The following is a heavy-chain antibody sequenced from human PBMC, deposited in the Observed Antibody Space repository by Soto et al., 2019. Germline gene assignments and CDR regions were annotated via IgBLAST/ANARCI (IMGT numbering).Heavy chain of an antibody. CDR2: IIPIFGTA. Sequence: QVQLVQSGAEVKKPGSSVKVSCKASGGTFSSYAITWVRQAPGQGLEWMGGIIPIFGTANYAQKFQGRVTSTADESTSTAYMELSSLRSEDTAVYYCARDRGTSSGYYPYWFDPWGQGTLVTVSS. V-gene: IGHV1-69*12. J-gene: IGHJ5*02. CDR3: ARDRGTSSGYYPYWFDP. CDR1: GGTFSSYA. D-gene: IGHD3-22*01.